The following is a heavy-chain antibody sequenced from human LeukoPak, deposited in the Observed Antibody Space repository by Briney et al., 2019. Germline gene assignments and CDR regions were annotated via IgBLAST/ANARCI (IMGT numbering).Heavy chain of an antibody. V-gene: IGHV4-30-2*01. CDR1: GGSISSGGYS. Sequence: SETLSLTCAVSGGSISSGGYSWSWIRQPPGKGLEWIGYIYHSGSTYYNPSLKSRVTISVDRSKNQFSLKLSSVTAADTAVYYCARAQEGYYYDSSGRRGAFDIWGQGTMATVSS. J-gene: IGHJ3*02. CDR3: ARAQEGYYYDSSGRRGAFDI. D-gene: IGHD3-22*01. CDR2: IYHSGST.